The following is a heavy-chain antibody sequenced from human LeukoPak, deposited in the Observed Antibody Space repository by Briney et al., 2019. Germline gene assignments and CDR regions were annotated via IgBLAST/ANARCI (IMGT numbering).Heavy chain of an antibody. CDR2: IKQDGSEK. D-gene: IGHD6-13*01. CDR1: GFTFSSYW. J-gene: IGHJ4*02. V-gene: IGHV3-7*01. Sequence: PGRSLRLSCAASGFTFSSYWMSWVRQAPGKGLEWVANIKQDGSEKYYVDSVKGRFTISRDNAKNSLYLQMNSLRAEDTAVYYCARVPYSSSWYFDYWGQGTLVTVSS. CDR3: ARVPYSSSWYFDY.